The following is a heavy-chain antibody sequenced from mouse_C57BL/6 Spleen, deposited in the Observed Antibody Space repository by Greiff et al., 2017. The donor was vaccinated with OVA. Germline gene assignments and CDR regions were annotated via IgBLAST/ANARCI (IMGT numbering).Heavy chain of an antibody. D-gene: IGHD2-1*01. J-gene: IGHJ1*03. CDR3: TRGGYGNYVWYFDV. V-gene: IGHV1-15*01. CDR2: IDPETGGT. Sequence: VQLQHSGAELVRPGASVTLSCKASGYTFTDYEMHWVKQTPVHGLEWIGAIDPETGGTAYNQKFKGKAILTADKSSSTAYMELRSLTSEDSAVYYCTRGGYGNYVWYFDVWGTGTTVTVSS. CDR1: GYTFTDYE.